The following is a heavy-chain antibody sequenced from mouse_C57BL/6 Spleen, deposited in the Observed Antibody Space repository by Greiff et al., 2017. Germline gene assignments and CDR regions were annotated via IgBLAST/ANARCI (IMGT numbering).Heavy chain of an antibody. CDR1: GYTFTSYW. D-gene: IGHD2-3*01. J-gene: IGHJ4*01. Sequence: VQLQQPGAELVMPGASVKLSCKASGYTFTSYWMHWVKQRPGQGLEWIGEIDPSDSYTNYNQKFKGKSTLTVDKSSSTAYMQLSSLTSEDSAVYYCAKSPYEYYAMDYWGQGTSVTVSS. V-gene: IGHV1-69*01. CDR3: AKSPYEYYAMDY. CDR2: IDPSDSYT.